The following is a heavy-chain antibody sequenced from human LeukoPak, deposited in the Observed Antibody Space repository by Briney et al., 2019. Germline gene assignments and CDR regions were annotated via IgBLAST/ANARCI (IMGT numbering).Heavy chain of an antibody. D-gene: IGHD2-15*01. CDR1: GGSISSSNW. Sequence: SETLSLTCAVSGGSISSSNWWSWVRQPPGKGLEWIGEIYHSGSTNYNPSLKSRVTISVDTSKNQFSLKLSSVTAADTAVYYCAREGLPTYEYFQHWGQGTLVTVSS. J-gene: IGHJ1*01. V-gene: IGHV4-4*02. CDR2: IYHSGST. CDR3: AREGLPTYEYFQH.